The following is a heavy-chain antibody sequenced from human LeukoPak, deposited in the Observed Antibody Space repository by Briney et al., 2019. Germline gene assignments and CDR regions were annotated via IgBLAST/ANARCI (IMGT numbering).Heavy chain of an antibody. CDR1: GFTFSGSA. CDR3: AFLPYGGLDG. Sequence: GGSLRLSCAASGFTFSGSALHWVRQASGKGLEWVSSISSSSSYIYYADSVKGRFTISRDNAKNSLYLQMNSLRAEDTAVYYCAFLPYGGLDGWGQGTLVTVSS. CDR2: ISSSSSYI. V-gene: IGHV3-21*01. D-gene: IGHD1-1*01. J-gene: IGHJ4*02.